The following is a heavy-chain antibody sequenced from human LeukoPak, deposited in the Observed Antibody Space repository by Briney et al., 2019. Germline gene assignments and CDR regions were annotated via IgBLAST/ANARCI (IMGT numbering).Heavy chain of an antibody. J-gene: IGHJ4*02. CDR2: INPNSGGT. CDR3: ARTAVAGSWEVDY. V-gene: IGHV1-2*02. Sequence: ASVKVSCKASGYTFTGYYMHWVRQAPGQGLEWMGWINPNSGGTNYAQKFQGRVTMTRDTSISTAHMELSRLRSDDTAVYYCARTAVAGSWEVDYWGQGTLVTVSS. D-gene: IGHD6-19*01. CDR1: GYTFTGYY.